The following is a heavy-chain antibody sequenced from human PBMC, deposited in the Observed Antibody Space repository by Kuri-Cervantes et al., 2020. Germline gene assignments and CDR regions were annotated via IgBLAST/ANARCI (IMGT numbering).Heavy chain of an antibody. CDR1: GFTVSSNE. D-gene: IGHD3-9*01. J-gene: IGHJ6*02. Sequence: GGSLRLSCAASGFTVSSNEMSWVRQAPGKGLEWVSSISGGSTYYADSRKGRFTISRDNSKNTLHLQMNSLRAEDTAVYYCARKSAEHPRDLYYDILTGPTGYYYGMDVWGQGTTVTVSS. CDR3: ARKSAEHPRDLYYDILTGPTGYYYGMDV. V-gene: IGHV3-38-3*01. CDR2: ISGGST.